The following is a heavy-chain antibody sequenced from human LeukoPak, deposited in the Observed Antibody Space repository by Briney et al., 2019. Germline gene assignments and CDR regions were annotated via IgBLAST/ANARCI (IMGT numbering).Heavy chain of an antibody. V-gene: IGHV1-3*01. Sequence: ASVKVSCKASGYTFSTYTLHWVRQAPGKRVEWMGWINAANGDTKYCRVTMTRNTSISTAYMELSSLRSEDTAVYYCALLKDIDYWGQGTLVTVSS. CDR3: ALLKDIDY. J-gene: IGHJ4*02. CDR1: GYTFSTYT. CDR2: INAANGDT.